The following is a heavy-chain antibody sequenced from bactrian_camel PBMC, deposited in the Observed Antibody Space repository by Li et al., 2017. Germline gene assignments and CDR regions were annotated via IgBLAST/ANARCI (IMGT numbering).Heavy chain of an antibody. V-gene: IGHV3S63*01. J-gene: IGHJ6*01. CDR1: GFNFDDSD. Sequence: HVQLVESGGGSVQARGSLTLSCIASGFNFDDSDMGWYRQVPGKEREGLATIDSDGRTAYADSVKGRFTISKDKDKNILDLDMDNLKPEDSALYRCAASWDVTARTALSNIARPEFGYWGDGTQVTVS. CDR2: IDSDGRT. D-gene: IGHD3*01. CDR3: AASWDVTARTALSNIARPEFGY.